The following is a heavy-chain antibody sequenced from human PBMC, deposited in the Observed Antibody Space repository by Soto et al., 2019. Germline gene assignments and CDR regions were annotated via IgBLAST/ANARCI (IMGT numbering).Heavy chain of an antibody. CDR1: EVTFSSYA. J-gene: IGHJ4*02. V-gene: IGHV3-21*01. D-gene: IGHD3-22*01. CDR3: AKVAYYYDSRGYFHY. CDR2: ISSSSSYI. Sequence: PGGSPRLSCAAYEVTFSSYAMSWVGQGPGKGLEWVSSISSSSSYIYYADSVKGRFTISRDNAKNSLYLQMNSLRAEDTAVYYCAKVAYYYDSRGYFHYWGKGTLLTVYS.